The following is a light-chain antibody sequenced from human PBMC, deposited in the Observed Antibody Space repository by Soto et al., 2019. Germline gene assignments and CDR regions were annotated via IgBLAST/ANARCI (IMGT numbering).Light chain of an antibody. CDR1: QNLGTW. Sequence: DIQMTQSPFTLAASVGDRVTVTCRASQNLGTWLAWYQQKPGKAPKLLIYKATSLESGAPSRFSGSGSGTEFTLTISGLLPDDSATYYCQQSATYPWTFGQGT. CDR2: KAT. J-gene: IGKJ1*01. CDR3: QQSATYPWT. V-gene: IGKV1-5*03.